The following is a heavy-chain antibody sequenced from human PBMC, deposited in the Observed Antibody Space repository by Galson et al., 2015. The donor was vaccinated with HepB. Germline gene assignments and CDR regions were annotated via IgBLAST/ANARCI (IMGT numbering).Heavy chain of an antibody. Sequence: SLRLSCAASGFTFSSYAMHWVRQAPGKGLEWVAVISYDGSNKYYADSVKGRFTISRDNSKNTLYLQMNSLRAEDTAVYYCARDGGIAAAANEVDYWGQGTLVTVSS. J-gene: IGHJ4*02. D-gene: IGHD6-13*01. CDR2: ISYDGSNK. CDR3: ARDGGIAAAANEVDY. CDR1: GFTFSSYA. V-gene: IGHV3-30-3*01.